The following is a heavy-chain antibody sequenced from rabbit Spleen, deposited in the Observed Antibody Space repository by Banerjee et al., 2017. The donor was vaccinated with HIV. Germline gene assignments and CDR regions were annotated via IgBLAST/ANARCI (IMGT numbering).Heavy chain of an antibody. Sequence: QSLEESGGDLVQPEGSLTLTCTTSGFSFSSSYYMCWVRQAPGKGLEWIACTAGGRSTFTYYASWAKGRFTISKASSTTVTLQMTSLTAADTATYFCARDTATSFSTYGMDLWCPGTLVTVS. V-gene: IGHV1S40*01. D-gene: IGHD1-1*01. CDR2: TAGGRSTFT. J-gene: IGHJ6*01. CDR3: ARDTATSFSTYGMDL. CDR1: GFSFSSSYY.